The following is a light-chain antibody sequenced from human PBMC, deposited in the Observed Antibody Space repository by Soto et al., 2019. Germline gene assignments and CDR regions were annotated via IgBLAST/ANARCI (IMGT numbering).Light chain of an antibody. J-gene: IGLJ3*02. Sequence: QSVLTQPRSVSGSPGQTVTISCTGTSSDVGGYNYVSWCQQHPGKAPKVLIYEVTKRPSGVPDRFSGSKSGNTASLTISGLQAEDEADYYCCSYAGSYDWVFGGGTKVTVL. CDR1: SSDVGGYNY. CDR3: CSYAGSYDWV. V-gene: IGLV2-11*01. CDR2: EVT.